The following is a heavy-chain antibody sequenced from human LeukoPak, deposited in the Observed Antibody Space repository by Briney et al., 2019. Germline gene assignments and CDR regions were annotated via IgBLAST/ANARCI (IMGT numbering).Heavy chain of an antibody. CDR1: GYTFTSYA. CDR2: INAGNGNT. V-gene: IGHV1-3*01. D-gene: IGHD6-13*01. J-gene: IGHJ4*02. Sequence: GASVKVSCKASGYTFTSYAMHWVRQAPGQRLEWMGWINAGNGNTKYSQKFQGRVTITRDTSASTAYMELSSLRSEDTAVYYCARGGIAAAGVDYWGQGTLVTVSS. CDR3: ARGGIAAAGVDY.